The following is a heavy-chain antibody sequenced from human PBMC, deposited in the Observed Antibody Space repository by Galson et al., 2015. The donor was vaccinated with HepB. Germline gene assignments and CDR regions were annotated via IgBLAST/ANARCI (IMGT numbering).Heavy chain of an antibody. V-gene: IGHV3-48*04. CDR1: GFTFSSYS. CDR3: ASLDTAMPNWFDP. D-gene: IGHD5-18*01. J-gene: IGHJ5*02. CDR2: ISSSSSTI. Sequence: SLRLSCAASGFTFSSYSMNWVRQAPGKGLEWVSYISSSSSTIYYADSVKGRFTISRDNAKNSLYLQMNSLRAEDAAVYYCASLDTAMPNWFDPWGQGTLVTVSS.